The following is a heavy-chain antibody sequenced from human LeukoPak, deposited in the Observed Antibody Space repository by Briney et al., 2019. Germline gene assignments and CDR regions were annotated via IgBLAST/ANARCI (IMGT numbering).Heavy chain of an antibody. V-gene: IGHV3-53*01. Sequence: GGFLRLSCAASGFIVTSNYMNWVRQAPGKGLEWVSVIDRGGSKYYADSVKGRFTISRDNAKNTLNLQMNSLRAEDTAVYYCARDLGQYYDTSDNWFDPWGQGTLVTVSS. J-gene: IGHJ5*02. CDR1: GFIVTSNY. CDR2: IDRGGSK. CDR3: ARDLGQYYDTSDNWFDP. D-gene: IGHD3-22*01.